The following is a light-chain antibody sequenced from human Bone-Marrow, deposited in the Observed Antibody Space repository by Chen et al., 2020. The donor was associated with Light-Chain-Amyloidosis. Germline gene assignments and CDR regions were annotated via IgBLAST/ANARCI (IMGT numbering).Light chain of an antibody. CDR3: QVWDRSSDRPV. V-gene: IGLV3-21*02. CDR2: DDS. Sequence: SYVLIQPSSVSAAPGQTATIACGGNNIGSTSVHWYKQTPGQAPLLVVYDDSDRPSGIPERLSGSNSGNTATLTISGVEAGDEADYYCQVWDRSSDRPVFGGGTKLTVL. J-gene: IGLJ3*02. CDR1: NIGSTS.